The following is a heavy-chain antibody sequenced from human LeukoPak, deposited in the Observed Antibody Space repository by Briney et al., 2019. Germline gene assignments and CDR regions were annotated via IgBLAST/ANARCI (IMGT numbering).Heavy chain of an antibody. Sequence: PSETLSLTCTVSGGSISSYYWSWIRQPPGKGLEWIGYIYYSGSTNYNPSLKSRVTISVDTSKNQFSLKPSSVTAADTAVYYCARIRFLEWFGWFDPWGQGTLVTVSS. D-gene: IGHD3-3*01. CDR2: IYYSGST. CDR1: GGSISSYY. CDR3: ARIRFLEWFGWFDP. J-gene: IGHJ5*02. V-gene: IGHV4-59*01.